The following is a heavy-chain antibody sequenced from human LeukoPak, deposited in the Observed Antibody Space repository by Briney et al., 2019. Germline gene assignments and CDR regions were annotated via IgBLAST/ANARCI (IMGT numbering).Heavy chain of an antibody. CDR2: IYPGNSRP. V-gene: IGHV5-51*01. J-gene: IGHJ3*01. Sequence: GESRNISCKVSGYGFTCYCIGWVRQMPGKGLEWIGIIYPGNSRPTYSPSFQGQVTISVDKSINAAYLQWSSLPASDPAMYYCGMSGDRVPLQDDVFDVWGQGKMVPVST. D-gene: IGHD1-26*01. CDR3: GMSGDRVPLQDDVFDV. CDR1: GYGFTCYC.